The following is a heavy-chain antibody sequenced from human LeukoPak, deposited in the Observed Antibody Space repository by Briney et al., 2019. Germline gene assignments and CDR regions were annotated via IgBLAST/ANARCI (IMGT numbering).Heavy chain of an antibody. D-gene: IGHD2-2*01. V-gene: IGHV3-23*01. J-gene: IGHJ3*02. Sequence: GGSLRLSCAASGFTFSSYAMSWVRQAPGKGLKWVSTINDNGAGTYYADSVKGRFTISRDNSKNTLYLQMNSLRAEDTAVYYCAREAPDIVVVPAAGGAFDIWGQGTMVTVSS. CDR3: AREAPDIVVVPAAGGAFDI. CDR1: GFTFSSYA. CDR2: INDNGAGT.